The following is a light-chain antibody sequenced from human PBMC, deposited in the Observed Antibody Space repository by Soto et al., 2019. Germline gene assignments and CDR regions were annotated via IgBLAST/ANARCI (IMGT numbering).Light chain of an antibody. J-gene: IGKJ3*01. V-gene: IGKV3-15*01. CDR1: QSVSSS. CDR3: QQYYNWPPFT. Sequence: EIVMTQSPATLSVSPGERATLSCRASQSVSSSLAWYQQKPGQAPRLLIYGASTRATGIPARFSGSGFGTEFTLTISSLQSEDFAVYYCQQYYNWPPFTFGPGTKVDIK. CDR2: GAS.